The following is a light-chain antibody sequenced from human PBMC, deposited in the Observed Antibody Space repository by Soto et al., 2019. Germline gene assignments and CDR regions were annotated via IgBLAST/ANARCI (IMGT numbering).Light chain of an antibody. CDR2: EVS. V-gene: IGLV2-14*01. J-gene: IGLJ1*01. Sequence: QSALTQPASVSGSPGQSITISCTGTSSDVGGYNYVSWYQQHPGKAPKLMIYEVSNRPSGVSNRFSGSKSGNTVSLTISGLQAEDEADYYCSSYTSSSTYNYVFGTGTKVTV. CDR1: SSDVGGYNY. CDR3: SSYTSSSTYNYV.